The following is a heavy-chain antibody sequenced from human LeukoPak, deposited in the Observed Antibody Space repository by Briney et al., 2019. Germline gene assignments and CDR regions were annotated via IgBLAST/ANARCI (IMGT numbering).Heavy chain of an antibody. Sequence: PGGSLRLSCTASGFTFYDYAMHWVRQAPGEGLEWGLGNSWHGDDIAYADSVKGRITSSRDNAKNSLYLEMNNLRTEDTAFYYCVKDGDTRGYRRGLFDSWGQGTLVTVSS. CDR1: GFTFYDYA. J-gene: IGHJ4*02. CDR3: VKDGDTRGYRRGLFDS. D-gene: IGHD3-22*01. CDR2: NSWHGDDI. V-gene: IGHV3-9*01.